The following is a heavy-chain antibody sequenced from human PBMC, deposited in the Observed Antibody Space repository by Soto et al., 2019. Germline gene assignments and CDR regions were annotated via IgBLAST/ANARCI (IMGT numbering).Heavy chain of an antibody. CDR3: ARDGGRRPYSSSILNWFDP. CDR1: GGSFSGYY. V-gene: IGHV4-34*01. CDR2: INHSGST. J-gene: IGHJ5*02. Sequence: SETLSLTCAVYGGSFSGYYWSWIRQPPGKGLEWIGEINHSGSTNYNPSLKSRVTISVDTSKNQFSLKLSSVTAADTAVYYCARDGGRRPYSSSILNWFDPWGQGTLVTVSS. D-gene: IGHD6-6*01.